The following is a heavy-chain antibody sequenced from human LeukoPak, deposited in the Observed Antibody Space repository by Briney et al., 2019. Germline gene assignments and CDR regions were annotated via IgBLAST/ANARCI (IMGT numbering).Heavy chain of an antibody. CDR2: ISYSGST. CDR1: GGSIGSYY. CDR3: ARDGIAAAVDY. D-gene: IGHD6-13*01. J-gene: IGHJ4*02. V-gene: IGHV4-59*12. Sequence: PSETLSLTCTVSGGSIGSYYWSWIRQPPGKGLEWLGYISYSGSTNYNPSLKSRVTISVDTSKNQFSLKLSSVTAADTAVYYCARDGIAAAVDYWGQGTLVTVSS.